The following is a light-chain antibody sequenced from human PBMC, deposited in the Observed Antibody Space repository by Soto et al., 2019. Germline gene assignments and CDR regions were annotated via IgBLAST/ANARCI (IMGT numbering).Light chain of an antibody. CDR2: GAS. J-gene: IGKJ1*01. V-gene: IGKV3-20*01. CDR3: QQYGNSRT. Sequence: EIVLTQSPGTLSLSPGERATLSCRASQSVSSSFLAWYQQKVGQAPRLLIYGASTRATGIPARFSGSGSGTDFTLPISRLEPEDFAVYYCQQYGNSRTFGQGHKVEI. CDR1: QSVSSSF.